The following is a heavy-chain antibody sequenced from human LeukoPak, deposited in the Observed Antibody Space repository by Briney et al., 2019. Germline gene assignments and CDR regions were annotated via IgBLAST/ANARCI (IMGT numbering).Heavy chain of an antibody. J-gene: IGHJ4*02. CDR1: GFTFSNYG. Sequence: PGGSLRLSCAASGFTFSNYGMHWVRQAPGKGLEWVAVIWYDGSDKYHADSVKGRFTISRDNSKNTLYLQMNSLRVEDTAVYHCARPVVLRAYLRGAYYFDSWGQGTLVTVSS. CDR2: IWYDGSDK. CDR3: ARPVVLRAYLRGAYYFDS. V-gene: IGHV3-33*01. D-gene: IGHD3-16*01.